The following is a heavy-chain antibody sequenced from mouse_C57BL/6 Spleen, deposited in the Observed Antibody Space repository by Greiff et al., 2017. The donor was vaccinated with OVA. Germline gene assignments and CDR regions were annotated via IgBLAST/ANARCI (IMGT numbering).Heavy chain of an antibody. CDR3: ARSDYYGNSYDY. J-gene: IGHJ2*01. Sequence: VQLVESGAELVKPGASVKISCKASGYAFSSYWMNWVKQRPGKGLEWIGQIYPGDGDTNYNGKFKGKATLTADKSSSTAYMQLSSLTSEDSAVYFCARSDYYGNSYDYWGQGTTLTVSS. CDR1: GYAFSSYW. V-gene: IGHV1-80*01. D-gene: IGHD1-1*01. CDR2: IYPGDGDT.